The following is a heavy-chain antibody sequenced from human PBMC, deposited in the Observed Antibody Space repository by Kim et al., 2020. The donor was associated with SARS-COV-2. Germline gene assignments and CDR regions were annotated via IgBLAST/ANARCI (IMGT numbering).Heavy chain of an antibody. D-gene: IGHD5-12*01. CDR1: GYTFTSYG. CDR2: ISAYNGNT. J-gene: IGHJ6*02. CDR3: ASYRVRGYSGYDTSGMDV. V-gene: IGHV1-18*01. Sequence: ASVKVSCKASGYTFTSYGISWVRQAPGQGLEWMGWISAYNGNTNYAQKLQGRVTMTTDTSTSTAYMELRSLRSDDTAVYYCASYRVRGYSGYDTSGMDVWGQGTTVTVSS.